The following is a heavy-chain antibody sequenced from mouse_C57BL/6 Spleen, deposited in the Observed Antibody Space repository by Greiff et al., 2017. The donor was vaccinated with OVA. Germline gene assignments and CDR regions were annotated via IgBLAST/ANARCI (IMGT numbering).Heavy chain of an antibody. CDR2: ISSGGDYI. CDR3: TRDLTGTVFAY. D-gene: IGHD4-1*01. CDR1: GFTFSSYA. J-gene: IGHJ3*01. Sequence: EVKLVESGEGLVKPGGSLKLSCAASGFTFSSYAMSWVRQTPEKRLEWVAYISSGGDYIYYADTVKGRFTISRDNARNTLYLQMSSLKSEDTAMYYCTRDLTGTVFAYWGQGTLVTVSA. V-gene: IGHV5-9-1*02.